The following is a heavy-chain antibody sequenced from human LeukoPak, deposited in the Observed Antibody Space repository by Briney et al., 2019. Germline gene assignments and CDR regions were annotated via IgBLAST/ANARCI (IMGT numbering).Heavy chain of an antibody. CDR2: ITASGST. V-gene: IGHV4-61*02. J-gene: IGHJ4*02. CDR1: GGSISSGGYY. CDR3: ARDRGSTTLHYFDY. Sequence: PSETLSLTCTVSGGSISSGGYYWSWIRQPAGKGLEWLGRITASGSTNYNPSLKSRVTMSVDTSNNQFSLELSSVTAADTAVYYCARDRGSTTLHYFDYWGQGALVAVSS. D-gene: IGHD5/OR15-5a*01.